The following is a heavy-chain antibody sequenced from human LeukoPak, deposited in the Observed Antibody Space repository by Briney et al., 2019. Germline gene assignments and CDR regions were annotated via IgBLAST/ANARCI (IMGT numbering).Heavy chain of an antibody. V-gene: IGHV3-23*01. CDR3: AREDY. CDR1: GFTFSTFA. CDR2: IGGSGTST. Sequence: PGGSLRLSCAASGFTFSTFAMSWVRQAPGKGLEWVSVIGGSGTSTYYADSVKGRFTISRDNSKNTLYLQMNSLGAEDTALYYCAREDYWGQGTLVTVSS. J-gene: IGHJ4*02.